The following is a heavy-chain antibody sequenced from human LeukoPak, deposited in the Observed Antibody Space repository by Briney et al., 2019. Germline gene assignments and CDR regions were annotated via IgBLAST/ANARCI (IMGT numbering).Heavy chain of an antibody. Sequence: GWALRLSRAASGLTFSYLDMHWVRQPTSRGLEGVSTIGTASDTYYRGPVEGRFTLSRDNAKNSLYLQMNRLAARDTAVYYCARGPPRGEYCYMDVWGKGTTVTVSS. CDR3: ARGPPRGEYCYMDV. J-gene: IGHJ6*03. V-gene: IGHV3-13*01. CDR1: GLTFSYLD. CDR2: IGTASDT. D-gene: IGHD3-3*01.